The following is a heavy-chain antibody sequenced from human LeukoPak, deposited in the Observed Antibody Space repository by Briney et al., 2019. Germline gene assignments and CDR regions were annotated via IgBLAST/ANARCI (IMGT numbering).Heavy chain of an antibody. CDR1: GFAFTAYL. D-gene: IGHD1/OR15-1a*01. Sequence: GRSLRLSCAASGFAFTAYLIHWVRQPPGKGLEWVAVMSSDGNAIFYADSVRGRFTISRDNSKNTLYLQVNSLRVEDTAAYYSVRQGEHFDYWGQGTLVTVSS. J-gene: IGHJ4*02. CDR3: VRQGEHFDY. V-gene: IGHV3-30-3*01. CDR2: MSSDGNAI.